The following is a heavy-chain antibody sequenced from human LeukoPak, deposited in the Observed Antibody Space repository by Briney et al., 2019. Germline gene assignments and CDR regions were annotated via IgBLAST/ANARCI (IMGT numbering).Heavy chain of an antibody. Sequence: ASVKVSCKVSGYTVTEVSMQWVQQAPGKGLEWMGGFDPEEGEIVYAQKFQGRITMTEDTSTDTAYMDLSSLRPEDTAIYYCATEAVSLVSSGYRNFDYWGQGTLVTVSS. D-gene: IGHD6-25*01. CDR2: FDPEEGEI. CDR3: ATEAVSLVSSGYRNFDY. CDR1: GYTVTEVS. V-gene: IGHV1-24*01. J-gene: IGHJ4*02.